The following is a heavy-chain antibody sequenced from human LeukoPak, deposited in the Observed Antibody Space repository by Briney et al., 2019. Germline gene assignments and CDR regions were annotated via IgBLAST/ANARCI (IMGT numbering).Heavy chain of an antibody. CDR1: GGSISSHY. CDR3: ARQLAARKEIDY. D-gene: IGHD6-6*01. Sequence: PSETLSLTCTVSGGSISSHYWSWIRQPPGKGLEWIGYIYTSGSTNYNPSLKSRVTISVDTSKNQFSLKLSSVTAADTAVYYCARQLAARKEIDYWGQGTLVTVSS. CDR2: IYTSGST. V-gene: IGHV4-4*09. J-gene: IGHJ4*02.